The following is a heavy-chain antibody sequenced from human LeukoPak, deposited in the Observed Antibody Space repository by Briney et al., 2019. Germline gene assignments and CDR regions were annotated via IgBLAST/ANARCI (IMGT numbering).Heavy chain of an antibody. D-gene: IGHD4-23*01. CDR3: ATDPRYGGNSGFDY. CDR2: FDPEDGET. J-gene: IGHJ4*02. Sequence: GASVRVSCKVSGYTRTELSMHWVRQAPGKGLEWMGGFDPEDGETIYAQKFQGRVTMTEDTSTDTAYMELSSLRSEDTAVYYCATDPRYGGNSGFDYWGQGTLVTVSS. V-gene: IGHV1-24*01. CDR1: GYTRTELS.